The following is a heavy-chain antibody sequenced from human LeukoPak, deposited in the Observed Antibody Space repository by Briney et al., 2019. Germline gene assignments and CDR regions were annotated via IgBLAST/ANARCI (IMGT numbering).Heavy chain of an antibody. CDR3: ATGPYAAFEM. D-gene: IGHD2-2*01. CDR1: GFAFTKFW. Sequence: GGSLRLFCAASGFAFTKFWMHWVRQAPGRGLVWVSRVKGDGISTLYADSVKGRFTISRDNAKNTLYLQMNSLRADDTALYYCATGPYAAFEMWGQGTMVTVSS. V-gene: IGHV3-74*01. J-gene: IGHJ3*02. CDR2: VKGDGIST.